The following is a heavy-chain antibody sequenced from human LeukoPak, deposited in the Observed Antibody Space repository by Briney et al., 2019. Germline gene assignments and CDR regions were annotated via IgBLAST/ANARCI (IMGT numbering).Heavy chain of an antibody. V-gene: IGHV3-64D*09. Sequence: GGSLRLFCSASVFTFSSYAMHWVRQAPGKGLEYVSAISNNGGSTYYTDSVKGRFTISRDNSTNTLYLQMSSLRAEDTAVYYCARDRGSDDPIDCWGQGTLVTVSS. D-gene: IGHD2-15*01. CDR3: ARDRGSDDPIDC. CDR2: ISNNGGST. CDR1: VFTFSSYA. J-gene: IGHJ4*02.